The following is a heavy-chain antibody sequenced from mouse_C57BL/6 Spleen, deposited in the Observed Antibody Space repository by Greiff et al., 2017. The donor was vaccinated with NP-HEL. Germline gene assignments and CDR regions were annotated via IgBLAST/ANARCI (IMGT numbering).Heavy chain of an antibody. D-gene: IGHD1-1*01. CDR3: ARGSYSGYFDV. V-gene: IGHV1-64*01. Sequence: VQLQQPGAELVKPGASVKLSCKASGYTFTSYWMHWVKQRPGQGLEWIGMIHPNSGSTNYNEKFKSKATLTVDKSSSTAYMQLSSLTSEDSAVYYCARGSYSGYFDVWGTGTTVTVSS. CDR2: IHPNSGST. J-gene: IGHJ1*03. CDR1: GYTFTSYW.